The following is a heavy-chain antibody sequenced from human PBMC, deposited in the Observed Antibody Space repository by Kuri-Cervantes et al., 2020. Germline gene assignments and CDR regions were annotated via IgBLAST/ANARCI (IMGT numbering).Heavy chain of an antibody. Sequence: GESLKISCAASGFTFSSYWMSWVRQALGKGLEWVSCISSSGSTIHYADSVKGRFSISRDSAKNSVYLQMNSLRAEDTAVYYCAKGGKKYYGSGSSFDLWGRGTLVTVSS. CDR2: ISSSGSTI. D-gene: IGHD3-10*01. CDR1: GFTFSSYW. CDR3: AKGGKKYYGSGSSFDL. V-gene: IGHV3-48*04. J-gene: IGHJ2*01.